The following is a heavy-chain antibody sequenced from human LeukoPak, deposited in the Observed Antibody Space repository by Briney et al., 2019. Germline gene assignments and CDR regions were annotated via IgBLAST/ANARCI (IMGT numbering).Heavy chain of an antibody. CDR3: ARDQGVSY. J-gene: IGHJ4*02. Sequence: GGSLRLSCSASGFTFSSYAMHWVRQAPGKGLEWVSCISSTSGHINYADSVKGRFTISRDNTKNSLYLQMSSLRAEDTAVYYCARDQGVSYWGQGTLVTVSS. D-gene: IGHD2-8*01. V-gene: IGHV3-21*01. CDR2: ISSTSGHI. CDR1: GFTFSSYA.